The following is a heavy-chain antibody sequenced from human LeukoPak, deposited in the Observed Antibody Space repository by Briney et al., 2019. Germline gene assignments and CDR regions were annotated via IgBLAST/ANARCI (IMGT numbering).Heavy chain of an antibody. CDR1: GFTFSSYA. CDR2: ISYDGSNK. J-gene: IGHJ4*02. Sequence: PGGSLRLSCAASGFTFSSYAMHWVRQAPGKGLEWVAVISYDGSNKYYADSVKGRFTISRDNSKNTLYLQMNSLRAEDTAVYYCARDRRYYYGSGSEFDYWGQGTLVTVSS. D-gene: IGHD3-10*01. CDR3: ARDRRYYYGSGSEFDY. V-gene: IGHV3-30-3*01.